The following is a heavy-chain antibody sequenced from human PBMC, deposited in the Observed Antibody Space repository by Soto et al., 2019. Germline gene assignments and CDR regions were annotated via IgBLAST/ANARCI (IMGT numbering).Heavy chain of an antibody. CDR3: AKVRLADYLGYAPPL. J-gene: IGHJ3*01. D-gene: IGHD2-8*01. CDR1: GFTFNNYA. Sequence: EVQLLESGGGLVQPGGSLRLACAASGFTFNNYAMNWVRQAPGRGLEWVSIISPNGDSTYYADSVKGRFTISRDNSQNTVSLQMNSLRAEDTAIYFCAKVRLADYLGYAPPLWGQGTLVSVAS. CDR2: ISPNGDST. V-gene: IGHV3-23*01.